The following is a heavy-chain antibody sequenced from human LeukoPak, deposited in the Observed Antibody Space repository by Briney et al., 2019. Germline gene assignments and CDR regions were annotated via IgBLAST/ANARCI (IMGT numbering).Heavy chain of an antibody. CDR3: SSGTNYSPFDR. Sequence: PGGSLRLSCAASGFTVSSNYMSWVRQAPGKGLEWVSIIYSADNTYYADSVKGRFTISRDSSKNTLYLQMHSLRAEDTAVYYCSSGTNYSPFDRWGQGTLVTVSA. D-gene: IGHD3-10*01. J-gene: IGHJ5*02. V-gene: IGHV3-53*01. CDR1: GFTVSSNY. CDR2: IYSADNT.